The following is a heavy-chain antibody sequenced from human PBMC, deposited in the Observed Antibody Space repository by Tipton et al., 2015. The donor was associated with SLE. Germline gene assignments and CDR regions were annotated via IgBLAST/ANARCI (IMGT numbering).Heavy chain of an antibody. J-gene: IGHJ6*02. CDR1: GGSISSGGYY. CDR3: VRGPKDV. V-gene: IGHV4-31*02. CDR2: TYYSGSP. Sequence: LRLSCNVSGGSISSGGYYWSWIRQHPGKGLEWIGYTYYSGSPYYNPSLKSRVTISLDMSKNQISLKLSSVSAADTAVYYCVRGPKDVWGQGTTVTVSS.